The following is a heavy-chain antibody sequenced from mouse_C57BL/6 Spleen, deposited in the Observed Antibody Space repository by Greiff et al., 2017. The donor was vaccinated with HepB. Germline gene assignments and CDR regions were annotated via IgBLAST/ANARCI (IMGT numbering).Heavy chain of an antibody. CDR1: GYTFTSYW. CDR2: IYPGSGST. J-gene: IGHJ4*01. Sequence: VQLQQPGAELVKPGASVKMSCKASGYTFTSYWITWVKQRPGQGLEWIGDIYPGSGSTNYNEKFKSKATLTVDTSSSTAYMQLSSLTSEDSAVYYCARNYYDGYYENAMDYWGQGTSVTVSS. D-gene: IGHD2-3*01. V-gene: IGHV1-55*01. CDR3: ARNYYDGYYENAMDY.